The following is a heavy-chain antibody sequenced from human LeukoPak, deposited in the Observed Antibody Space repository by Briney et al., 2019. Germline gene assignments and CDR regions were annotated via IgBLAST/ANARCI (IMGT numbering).Heavy chain of an antibody. J-gene: IGHJ6*03. CDR2: IYYSGST. V-gene: IGHV4-59*01. CDR3: ARTTAGGYTYIYCYYYYMDV. CDR1: GGSIFTYY. Sequence: SETLSLTCTVSGGSIFTYYWSWIRQPPGKGLEWIGYIYYSGSTNYNPSLKSRISISVDTSKNQFSLKLSSVTAADTAVYYCARTTAGGYTYIYCYYYYMDVRGKRTPGSISS. D-gene: IGHD5-18*01.